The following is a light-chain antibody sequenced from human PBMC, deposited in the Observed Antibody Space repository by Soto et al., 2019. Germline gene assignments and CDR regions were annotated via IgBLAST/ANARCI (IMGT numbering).Light chain of an antibody. CDR2: LNSDGSH. V-gene: IGLV4-69*01. Sequence: QPVLTQSPSASASLGASVKLTCTLSSGHSNYAIAWHQQQPEKGPRYLMKLNSDGSHSKGDGIPDRFSGSSSGAERYLTISSLQSEDDADYYCQTWGTGIQVFGGGTKLTVL. CDR3: QTWGTGIQV. CDR1: SGHSNYA. J-gene: IGLJ2*01.